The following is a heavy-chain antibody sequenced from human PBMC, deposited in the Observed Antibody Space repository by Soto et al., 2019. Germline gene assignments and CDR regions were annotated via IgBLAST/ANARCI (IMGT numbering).Heavy chain of an antibody. CDR3: AGCSGNNYHFDY. V-gene: IGHV4-31*03. CDR2: IYYSGST. CDR1: GGSISSGGYY. D-gene: IGHD3-10*02. J-gene: IGHJ4*02. Sequence: QVQLQESGPGLVKPSQTLSLTCTVSGGSISSGGYYWSWILQHPGEGLEWIGYIYYSGSTYYNLALKSRITISVDTSNNQFSLKLSSVTAADTAVYYCAGCSGNNYHFDYWGQRTLFTVSS.